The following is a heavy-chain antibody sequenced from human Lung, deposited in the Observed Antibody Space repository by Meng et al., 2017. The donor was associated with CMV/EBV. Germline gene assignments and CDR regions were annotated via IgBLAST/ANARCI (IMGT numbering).Heavy chain of an antibody. CDR2: IYHSGST. D-gene: IGHD1/OR15-1a*01. J-gene: IGHJ4*02. V-gene: IGHV4-38-2*02. Sequence: SETLSLXCTVSGYSISSGYYWGWIRQPPGKGLEWIGSIYHSGSTYYNPSLKSRVTTSVDTSKNQFSLKLSSVTAADTAVYYCARESPEQGLDYWRQGTLVTVSS. CDR3: ARESPEQGLDY. CDR1: GYSISSGYY.